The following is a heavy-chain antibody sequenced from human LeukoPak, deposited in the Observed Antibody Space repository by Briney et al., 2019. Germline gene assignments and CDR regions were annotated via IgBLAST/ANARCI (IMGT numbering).Heavy chain of an antibody. V-gene: IGHV3-7*01. Sequence: PGGSLRLSCAASGFTFSSYWMSWVRQAPGKGLEWVANIKQDGSEKYYVDSVKGRFTISRDNAKNSLYLQMNSLRAEDTAVYYCARSQFAPRTYYYILTGYYEGDYWGQGTLVTVSS. CDR3: ARSQFAPRTYYYILTGYYEGDY. CDR2: IKQDGSEK. CDR1: GFTFSSYW. D-gene: IGHD3-9*01. J-gene: IGHJ4*02.